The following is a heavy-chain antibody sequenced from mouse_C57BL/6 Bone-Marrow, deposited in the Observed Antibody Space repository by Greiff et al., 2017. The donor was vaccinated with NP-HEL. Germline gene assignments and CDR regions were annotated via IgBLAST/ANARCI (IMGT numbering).Heavy chain of an antibody. D-gene: IGHD2-4*01. CDR2: INPNNGGT. V-gene: IGHV1-18*01. CDR3: ARGGLRQYYYAMDY. Sequence: EVKLVESGPELVKPGASVKIPCKASGYTFTDYNMDWVKQSHGKSLEWIGDINPNNGGTIYNQKFKGKATLTVDKSSSTAYMELRSLTSEDTAVYYCARGGLRQYYYAMDYWGQGTSVTVSS. CDR1: GYTFTDYN. J-gene: IGHJ4*01.